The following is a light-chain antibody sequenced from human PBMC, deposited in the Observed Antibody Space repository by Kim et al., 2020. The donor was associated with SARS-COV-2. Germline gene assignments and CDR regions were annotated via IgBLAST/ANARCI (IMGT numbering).Light chain of an antibody. J-gene: IGKJ2*02. CDR1: QDIKNY. CDR3: QKYNSAPRT. CDR2: AAS. Sequence: ASGGDRIIVTCRASQDIKNYLAWYQQKPGKATKLLIDAASTLQCGVPSRCSGSGSGTEFTLTISSLQTEDVATYYCQKYNSAPRTFGQGTKLEI. V-gene: IGKV1-27*01.